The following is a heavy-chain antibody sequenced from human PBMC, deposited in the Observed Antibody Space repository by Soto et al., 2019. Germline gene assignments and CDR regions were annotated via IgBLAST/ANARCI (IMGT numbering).Heavy chain of an antibody. D-gene: IGHD4-17*01. Sequence: GGSLRLSCAASGFTFDDYAMHWVSQAPGKGLEWVSLISGDGGSTYYADSVKGRFTISRDNSKNSLYLQMNSLRTEDTALYYCAKAQPPDDYGDYVYYYGMDVWGQGTTVTVSS. CDR2: ISGDGGST. J-gene: IGHJ6*02. V-gene: IGHV3-43*02. CDR3: AKAQPPDDYGDYVYYYGMDV. CDR1: GFTFDDYA.